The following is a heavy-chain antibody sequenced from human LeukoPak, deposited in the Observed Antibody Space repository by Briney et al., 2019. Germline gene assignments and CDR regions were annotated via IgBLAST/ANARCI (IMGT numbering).Heavy chain of an antibody. D-gene: IGHD3-22*01. CDR3: AREPYYDSSGYCLDY. J-gene: IGHJ4*02. V-gene: IGHV3-23*01. CDR2: ISGSGGST. CDR1: GFTFSSYA. Sequence: GGSLRLSCAASGFTFSSYAMSWVRQAPGKGLEWVSAISGSGGSTYYADSVKGRFTISRDNAKNSLYLQMNSLRAEDTAVYYCAREPYYDSSGYCLDYWGQGTLVTVSS.